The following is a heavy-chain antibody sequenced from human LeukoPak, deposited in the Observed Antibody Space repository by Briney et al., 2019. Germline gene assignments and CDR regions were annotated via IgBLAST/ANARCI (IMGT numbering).Heavy chain of an antibody. D-gene: IGHD3-10*01. Sequence: GGSLRLSCAASGFTFSSYWMSWVRQAPGKGLEWVANIKQDGSEKYYVDSVKGRFTISRDNSKNTLYLQMNSLRAEDTAIYYCAKDCGVRGVIARYYYYGMDVWGQGTTVTVSS. CDR3: AKDCGVRGVIARYYYYGMDV. V-gene: IGHV3-7*01. CDR2: IKQDGSEK. J-gene: IGHJ6*02. CDR1: GFTFSSYW.